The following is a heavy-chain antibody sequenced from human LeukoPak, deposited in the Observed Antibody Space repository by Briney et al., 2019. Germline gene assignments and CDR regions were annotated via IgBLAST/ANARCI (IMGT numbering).Heavy chain of an antibody. CDR1: GFTFGDYA. CDR3: AKDHSGYDYWYFDL. J-gene: IGHJ2*01. V-gene: IGHV3-9*01. D-gene: IGHD5-12*01. Sequence: PGGSLRLSCAVSGFTFGDYAMHWVRQAPGKGLEWVSGISSNSGRIGYGDSVRGRFTISRDNAKNSLYLQMNSLRSEDTALYYCAKDHSGYDYWYFDLWGRGTLVTVSS. CDR2: ISSNSGRI.